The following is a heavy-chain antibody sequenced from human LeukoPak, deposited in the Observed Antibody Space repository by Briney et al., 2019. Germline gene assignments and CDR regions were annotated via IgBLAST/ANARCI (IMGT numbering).Heavy chain of an antibody. CDR2: ISGSGGST. CDR1: GFTVSSYA. D-gene: IGHD2-21*01. V-gene: IGHV3-23*01. CDR3: ARGHSEGLHYFDY. Sequence: PGGSLRLSCAASGFTVSSYAMSWVRQAPGKGLEWVSAISGSGGSTYYADSVKGRFTISRDNAKNSLYLQMNSLRAEDTAVYYCARGHSEGLHYFDYWGQGTLVTVSS. J-gene: IGHJ4*02.